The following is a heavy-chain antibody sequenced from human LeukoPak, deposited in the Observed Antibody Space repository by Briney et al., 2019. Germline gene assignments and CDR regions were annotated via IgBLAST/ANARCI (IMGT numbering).Heavy chain of an antibody. CDR1: GASISSYY. V-gene: IGHV4-59*01. D-gene: IGHD2-8*01. Sequence: SETLSLTCAVSGASISSYYWSWIRQPPGKGLEWIGYIFHTGSTHYNPFLMSRVTMSMDTSKNHFSLQLTSVTAADTAVYYCAKWAPGSRHFDLWGQGTLVTVSS. CDR3: AKWAPGSRHFDL. CDR2: IFHTGST. J-gene: IGHJ4*02.